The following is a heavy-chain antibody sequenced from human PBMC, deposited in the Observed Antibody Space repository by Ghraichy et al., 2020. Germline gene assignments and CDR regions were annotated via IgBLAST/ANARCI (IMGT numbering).Heavy chain of an antibody. CDR2: VYNSGST. J-gene: IGHJ6*02. V-gene: IGHV4-4*07. CDR1: DDSISSYY. Sequence: SETLSLTCTVSDDSISSYYWSWVRQPAGRGLEWIGRVYNSGSTFYNPSLKSRVTMSVDPSKNQVSLKLKSVTAADTAVYYCARDGYCSITSCYAAYYYGLEVWGQGTTVTVSS. D-gene: IGHD2-2*03. CDR3: ARDGYCSITSCYAAYYYGLEV.